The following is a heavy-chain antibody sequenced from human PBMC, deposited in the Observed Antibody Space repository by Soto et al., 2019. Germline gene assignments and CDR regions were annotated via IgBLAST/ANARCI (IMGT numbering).Heavy chain of an antibody. CDR3: ARTTAVPNTLRSRYFFDY. CDR1: GGSVSNKTYY. CDR2: VYYSGTT. V-gene: IGHV4-61*01. Sequence: SETLSLTCSVSGGSVSNKTYYWSWIRQPPGKRLEWIGYVYYSGTTNYNPSLKSRVTISVDLSKNQFALRLSSVTTADTALYYCARTTAVPNTLRSRYFFDYWGQGTLVTVSS. J-gene: IGHJ4*02. D-gene: IGHD4-17*01.